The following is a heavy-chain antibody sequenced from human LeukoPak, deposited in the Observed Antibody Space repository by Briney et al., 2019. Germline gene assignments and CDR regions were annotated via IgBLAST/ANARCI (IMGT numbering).Heavy chain of an antibody. CDR3: AKTPMTTVTTADYFDY. D-gene: IGHD4-17*01. J-gene: IGHJ4*02. CDR1: GFTFSSYA. V-gene: IGHV3-23*01. CDR2: ISGSGGST. Sequence: GGSLGLSCAASGFTFSSYAMSWVRQAPGKGLEWVSAISGSGGSTYYADSVKGRFTISRDNSKNTLYLQMNSLRAEDTAVYYCAKTPMTTVTTADYFDYWGQGTLVTVSS.